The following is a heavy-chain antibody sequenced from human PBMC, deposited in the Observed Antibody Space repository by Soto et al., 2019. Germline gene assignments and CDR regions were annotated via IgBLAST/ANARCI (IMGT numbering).Heavy chain of an antibody. J-gene: IGHJ6*02. D-gene: IGHD2-15*01. V-gene: IGHV3-53*01. CDR3: AREGWPLLQTGMDV. CDR1: GFTVSSNY. Sequence: LRLSCAASGFTVSSNYMSWVRQAPGKGLEWVSVIYSGGSTYYADSVRGRFTISRDNSKNSLYLQMHSLRDEYTAVYYCAREGWPLLQTGMDVWGQGTTVTVSS. CDR2: IYSGGST.